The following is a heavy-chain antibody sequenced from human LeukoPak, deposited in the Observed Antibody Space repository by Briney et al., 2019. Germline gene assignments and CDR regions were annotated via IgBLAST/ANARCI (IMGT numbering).Heavy chain of an antibody. CDR1: GGSIGTNY. CDR2: ISLTGLT. J-gene: IGHJ4*02. D-gene: IGHD2-8*01. V-gene: IGHV4-59*12. CDR3: SRENGAFSPFGY. Sequence: PSETLSLTCTVSGGSIGTNYWNWIRQPPGQGLEWIGEISLTGLTHYNPSLESRVTVSLDESKNQLSLNLTSVTAADTAVYYCSRENGAFSPFGYWGQGILVTVLS.